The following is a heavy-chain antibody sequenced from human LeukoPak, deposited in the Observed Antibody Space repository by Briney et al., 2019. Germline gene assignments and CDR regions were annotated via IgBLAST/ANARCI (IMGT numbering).Heavy chain of an antibody. V-gene: IGHV4-39*07. CDR2: IYYSGST. D-gene: IGHD1-1*01. J-gene: IGHJ4*02. CDR3: ARENDSNYDY. Sequence: SETLSLTCTVSGGSISSSAYYWGWIRQPPGKGLEWIGSIYYSGSTNYNPSLKSRVTISVDTSKNQFSLKLSSVTAADTAVYYCARENDSNYDYWGQGTLVTVSS. CDR1: GGSISSSAYY.